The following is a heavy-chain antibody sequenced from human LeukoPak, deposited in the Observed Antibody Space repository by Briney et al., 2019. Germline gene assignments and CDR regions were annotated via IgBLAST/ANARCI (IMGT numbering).Heavy chain of an antibody. V-gene: IGHV3-21*01. J-gene: IGHJ4*02. Sequence: GGSLRLSCAASGFTFSSYSMNWVCQAPGKGLEWVSSISSSSSYIYYADSVKGRFTISRDNAKNSLYLQMNSLRPEDTAVYYCARDVVVVVATDSNFDYWGQGTLVTVSS. D-gene: IGHD2-15*01. CDR1: GFTFSSYS. CDR2: ISSSSSYI. CDR3: ARDVVVVVATDSNFDY.